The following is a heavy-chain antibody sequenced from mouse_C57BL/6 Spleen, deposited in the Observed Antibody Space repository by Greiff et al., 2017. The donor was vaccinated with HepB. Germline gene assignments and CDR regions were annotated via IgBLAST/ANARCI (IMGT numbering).Heavy chain of an antibody. J-gene: IGHJ2*01. Sequence: VQLQQSGPELVKPGASVKISCKASGYSFTGYYMNWVKQSPEKSLEWIGEINPSTGGTTYNQKFKAKATLTVDKSSSTAYMQLKSLTSEDSAVYYCARSEDYGNYFDYWGQGTTLTVSS. D-gene: IGHD2-1*01. CDR2: INPSTGGT. CDR1: GYSFTGYY. V-gene: IGHV1-42*01. CDR3: ARSEDYGNYFDY.